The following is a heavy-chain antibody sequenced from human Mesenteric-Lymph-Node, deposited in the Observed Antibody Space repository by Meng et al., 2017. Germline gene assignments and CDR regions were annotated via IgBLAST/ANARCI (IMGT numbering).Heavy chain of an antibody. V-gene: IGHV1-69*02. CDR2: IIPMVDKT. D-gene: IGHD3-9*01. J-gene: IGHJ5*02. Sequence: SVKVSCKASGGPFRSYSIPWVRQAPGQGLEWMGRIIPMVDKTHYAQNFQARVTITADKSTNTAYMELGSLRSEDTAVYYCARTAGLNLLTGSILESWGQGTLVTVSS. CDR1: GGPFRSYS. CDR3: ARTAGLNLLTGSILES.